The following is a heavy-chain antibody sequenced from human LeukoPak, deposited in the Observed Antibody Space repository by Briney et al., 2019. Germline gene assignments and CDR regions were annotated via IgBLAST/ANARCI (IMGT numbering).Heavy chain of an antibody. CDR2: IDNGGST. Sequence: PSETLSLTCTVSGGSISSYYWTWIRQPPGKGLDWIGFIDNGGSTNYNPSLKSRVTISLDTSKNQFSLNLSSVTAADTAVYHCARHPYAGNPLDYWGQGTLVTVSS. D-gene: IGHD4-23*01. V-gene: IGHV4-59*01. CDR3: ARHPYAGNPLDY. CDR1: GGSISSYY. J-gene: IGHJ4*02.